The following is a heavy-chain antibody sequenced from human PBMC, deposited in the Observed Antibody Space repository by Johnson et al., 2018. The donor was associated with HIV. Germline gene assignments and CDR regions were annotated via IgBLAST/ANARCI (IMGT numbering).Heavy chain of an antibody. CDR1: GFTFSSYA. CDR2: IGGSGGST. D-gene: IGHD2-21*01. V-gene: IGHV3-23*04. Sequence: VQLVESGGGLVQPGGSLRLSCAASGFTFSSYAMSWVRQAPGKGLEWVSAIGGSGGSTYYAAPMKGRFTISRYNAKNSLYLQMNSLSAEDTVLYDCARDRGTSSYCGGDGYSDAVDIWGQGTMVTVSS. J-gene: IGHJ3*02. CDR3: ARDRGTSSYCGGDGYSDAVDI.